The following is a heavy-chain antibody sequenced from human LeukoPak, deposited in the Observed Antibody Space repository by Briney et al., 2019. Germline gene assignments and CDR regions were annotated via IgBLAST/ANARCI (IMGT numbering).Heavy chain of an antibody. CDR3: ARDRCSGGGCYYYYMDV. J-gene: IGHJ6*03. D-gene: IGHD2-15*01. V-gene: IGHV3-21*04. CDR1: GFTFSSYS. Sequence: PGGSLRLSCAASGFTFSSYSMNWVRQTPEKGLEWVSIISTTSEYIYYADSVKGRFTISRDNAKNSLYLQMNSLRAEDTAVYYCARDRCSGGGCYYYYMDVWGKGTTVTISS. CDR2: ISTTSEYI.